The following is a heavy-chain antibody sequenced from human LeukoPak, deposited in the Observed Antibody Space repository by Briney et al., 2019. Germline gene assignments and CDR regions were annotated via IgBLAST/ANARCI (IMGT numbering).Heavy chain of an antibody. Sequence: GGSLRLSCAASGFTFSSYGMHWVRQAPGKGLEWVSSVSGSGGSTYYADSVKGRFTISRDNSKSTLFLQMNSLRAEDTAVYYCAKSSYYDSSGYYRECYFDYWGQGTLVTVSS. CDR3: AKSSYYDSSGYYRECYFDY. CDR2: VSGSGGST. V-gene: IGHV3-23*01. D-gene: IGHD3-22*01. J-gene: IGHJ4*02. CDR1: GFTFSSYG.